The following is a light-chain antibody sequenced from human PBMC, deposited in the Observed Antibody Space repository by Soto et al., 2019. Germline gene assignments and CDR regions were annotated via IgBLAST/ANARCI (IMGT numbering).Light chain of an antibody. Sequence: DIQLTQSPSFLSASVGDRVTITCRASQGISSYLAWYQQKPGKAPKLLLSTASTLQSGVPSRFSGSGSGTEFTLTISSLPPEDFATYYCQQLNNYPRTFGQGTKVDI. CDR1: QGISSY. CDR3: QQLNNYPRT. CDR2: TAS. J-gene: IGKJ1*01. V-gene: IGKV1-9*01.